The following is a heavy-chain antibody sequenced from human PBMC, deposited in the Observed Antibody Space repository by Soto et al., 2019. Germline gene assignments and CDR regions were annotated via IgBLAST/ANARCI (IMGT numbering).Heavy chain of an antibody. J-gene: IGHJ5*01. V-gene: IGHV3-21*01. CDR3: ARAHEVAWFDS. Sequence: GGSLRLSCAASGFSFSSYTMNWVRQAPGKGLQWVSSITNRGTHTYSADSVKGRFTISRDNDKNSLYLQMNSLRAEDTATYFCARAHEVAWFDSWGLGTLVTVSS. CDR2: ITNRGTHT. D-gene: IGHD2-15*01. CDR1: GFSFSSYT.